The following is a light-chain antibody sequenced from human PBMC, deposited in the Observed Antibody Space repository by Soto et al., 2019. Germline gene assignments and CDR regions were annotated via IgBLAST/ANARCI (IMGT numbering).Light chain of an antibody. Sequence: QSALTQPASVSVSPGQSITISCTGSSDDIGTYEYIFWHQHHPCKAPKLILFVAYDRPSGISDRFSGSKSGNTASLTIFGLQVEDEAVYYCSSYTTGSTLPWVFGTGTKVTVL. CDR2: VAY. V-gene: IGLV2-14*01. CDR1: SDDIGTYEY. J-gene: IGLJ1*01. CDR3: SSYTTGSTLPWV.